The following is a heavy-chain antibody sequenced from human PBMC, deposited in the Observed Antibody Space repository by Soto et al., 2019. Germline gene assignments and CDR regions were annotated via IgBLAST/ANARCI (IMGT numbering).Heavy chain of an antibody. CDR2: ISYDGSNK. CDR3: AKDRGSGWYGVYFDY. D-gene: IGHD6-19*01. J-gene: IGHJ4*02. V-gene: IGHV3-30*18. CDR1: GFPFSSYG. Sequence: PGGSLSLSCAASGFPFSSYGMHWVRQAPGKGLEWVAVISYDGSNKYYADSVKGRFTISRDNSKNTLYLQMNSLRAEDTAVYYCAKDRGSGWYGVYFDYWGQGTLVTVSS.